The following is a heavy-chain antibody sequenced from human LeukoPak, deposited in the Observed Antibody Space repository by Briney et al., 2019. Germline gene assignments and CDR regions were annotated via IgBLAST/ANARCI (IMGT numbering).Heavy chain of an antibody. Sequence: TSETLSLTCTVSGYSISNGHYWGWIRQPPGKGLEWIGSISHTGSSYYNPSLKSRVTISVDTSKNQFSLRLSSVTAADTAVYYCARVYTGSSWDYYYYMDVWGKGTTVTVSS. CDR1: GYSISNGHY. D-gene: IGHD6-13*01. J-gene: IGHJ6*03. V-gene: IGHV4-38-2*02. CDR3: ARVYTGSSWDYYYYMDV. CDR2: ISHTGSS.